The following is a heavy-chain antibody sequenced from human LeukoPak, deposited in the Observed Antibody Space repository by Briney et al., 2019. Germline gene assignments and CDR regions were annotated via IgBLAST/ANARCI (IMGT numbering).Heavy chain of an antibody. D-gene: IGHD5-24*01. Sequence: GGSLRLSCAASGFTFSSYWMHWVRQAPGKGLVWVSRINSDGSSTSYADSVKRRFTISRDNAKNTVYLQMNSLRAEDTAVYYCAREGVGMATTKTYYFDYWGQGTLVTVSS. V-gene: IGHV3-74*01. J-gene: IGHJ4*02. CDR2: INSDGSST. CDR1: GFTFSSYW. CDR3: AREGVGMATTKTYYFDY.